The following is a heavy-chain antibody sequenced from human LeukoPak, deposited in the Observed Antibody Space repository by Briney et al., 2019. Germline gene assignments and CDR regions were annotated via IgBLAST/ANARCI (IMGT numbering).Heavy chain of an antibody. CDR2: INPSGGST. J-gene: IGHJ1*01. D-gene: IGHD1-26*01. V-gene: IGHV1-46*01. CDR1: GYTFTSYY. CDR3: ADEWELLSFQH. Sequence: ASVKVSCKASGYTFTSYYMHWVRQAPGQGLEWMGIINPSGGSTSYAQKFQGRVTMTRDTSTSTVYMELSSLGSEDTAVYYCADEWELLSFQHWGQGTLVTVSS.